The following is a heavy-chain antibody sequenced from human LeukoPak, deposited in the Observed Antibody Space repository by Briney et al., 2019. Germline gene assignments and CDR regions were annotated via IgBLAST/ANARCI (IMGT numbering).Heavy chain of an antibody. CDR3: ARKSYGVKGFDY. CDR1: GGSFSGYY. D-gene: IGHD5-18*01. CDR2: INHSGST. Sequence: WETLSLTCAVYGGSFSGYYWSWIRQPPGKGLEWIGEINHSGSTNYNPSLKSRVTISVDTSKNQFSLKLSSVTAADTAVYYCARKSYGVKGFDYWGQGTLVTVSS. J-gene: IGHJ4*02. V-gene: IGHV4-34*01.